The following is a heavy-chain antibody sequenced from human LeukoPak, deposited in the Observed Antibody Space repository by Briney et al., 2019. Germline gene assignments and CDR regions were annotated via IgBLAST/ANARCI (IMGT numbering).Heavy chain of an antibody. Sequence: ASVKVSCKASGYTFTSYGISWVRQAPGQGLEWMGWISAYNGNTNYAQKLRGRVTMTTDTSTSTAYMELRSLRSDDTAVYYCARGPLWFGDFPNFDYWGQGTLVTVSS. J-gene: IGHJ4*02. V-gene: IGHV1-18*01. CDR3: ARGPLWFGDFPNFDY. D-gene: IGHD3-10*01. CDR2: ISAYNGNT. CDR1: GYTFTSYG.